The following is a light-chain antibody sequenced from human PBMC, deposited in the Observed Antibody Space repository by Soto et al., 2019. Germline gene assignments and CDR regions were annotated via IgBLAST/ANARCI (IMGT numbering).Light chain of an antibody. CDR2: FDD. J-gene: IGLJ1*01. V-gene: IGLV1-36*01. Sequence: QSVLTQPPSVSGAPRQRVTVSCSGSSSNIGKNGVNWYQQLPGKAPKLLIYFDDLLPSGVPDRFSGSKSGNTASLTISGLQAEDEADYYCCSYAGSYTHVFGTGTKLTVL. CDR3: CSYAGSYTHV. CDR1: SSNIGKNG.